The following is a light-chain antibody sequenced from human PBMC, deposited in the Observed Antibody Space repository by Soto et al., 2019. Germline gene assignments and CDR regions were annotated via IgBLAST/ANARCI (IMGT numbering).Light chain of an antibody. V-gene: IGKV3-15*01. J-gene: IGKJ3*01. CDR3: QQRGNWPLT. Sequence: ERVMTQSPATLSVAPWEVSTRSCRASQSVSSNLSWYQQKPGKAPKLLIYAASTLQSGVPSRFSGSGSGTDFTLTISSLQPEDFAVYYCQQRGNWPLTFGPGTKVDIK. CDR1: QSVSSN. CDR2: AAS.